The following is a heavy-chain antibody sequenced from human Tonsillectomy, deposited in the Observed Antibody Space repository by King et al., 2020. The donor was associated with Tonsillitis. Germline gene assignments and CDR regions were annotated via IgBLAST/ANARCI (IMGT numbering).Heavy chain of an antibody. CDR3: ARSGGEAVGYYYYYYMDV. J-gene: IGHJ6*03. CDR2: INHSGST. D-gene: IGHD6-19*01. V-gene: IGHV4-34*01. CDR1: GGSFSGYY. Sequence: VQLPQWGAGLLKPSETLSLTCAVYGGSFSGYYWSWIRQPPGKGLEWIGEINHSGSTNYNPSLKSRVTISVDTSKNQFSLKLSSVTAADTAVYYCARSGGEAVGYYYYYYMDVWGKGTTVTVSS.